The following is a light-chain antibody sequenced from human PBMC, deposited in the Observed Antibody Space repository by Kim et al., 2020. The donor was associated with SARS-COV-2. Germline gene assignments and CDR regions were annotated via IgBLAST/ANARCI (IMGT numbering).Light chain of an antibody. J-gene: IGLJ2*01. CDR2: NKT. CDR1: TRTATIDQF. V-gene: IGLV7-46*01. CDR3: LLYYSGVRV. Sequence: TVTSSCRTSTRTATIDQFPYWFQPTPAPAPRTLIYNKTPTRSSTPSPFSRSLLGDKASLTLSGPQPEDEADYYCLLYYSGVRVFGGGTQLTVL.